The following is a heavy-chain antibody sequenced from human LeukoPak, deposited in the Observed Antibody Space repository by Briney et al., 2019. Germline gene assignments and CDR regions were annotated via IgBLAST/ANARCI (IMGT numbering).Heavy chain of an antibody. V-gene: IGHV4-39*01. J-gene: IGHJ4*02. CDR1: GGSISSSSYY. Sequence: PSETLSLTCTVSGGSISSSSYYWGWIRQPPGKGLEWIGSIYYSGSTYYNPSLKSRVTISVDTSKNQFSLKLSSVTAADTAVYYCASRSYRYHYWGQGTLVTVSS. CDR3: ASRSYRYHY. CDR2: IYYSGST. D-gene: IGHD3-16*02.